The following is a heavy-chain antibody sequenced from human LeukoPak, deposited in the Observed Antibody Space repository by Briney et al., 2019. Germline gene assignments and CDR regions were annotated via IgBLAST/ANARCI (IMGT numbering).Heavy chain of an antibody. Sequence: LGGSLRLSCAASGFSFNNYWMHWVRQAPGKGLVWVSRINSPGSDTTYADSVKGRFTFSRDNAKNTLYLQMNSLRVEDTAVYYCARVPNWFDPWGQGTLVTVSS. V-gene: IGHV3-74*01. J-gene: IGHJ5*02. CDR2: INSPGSDT. CDR1: GFSFNNYW. CDR3: ARVPNWFDP.